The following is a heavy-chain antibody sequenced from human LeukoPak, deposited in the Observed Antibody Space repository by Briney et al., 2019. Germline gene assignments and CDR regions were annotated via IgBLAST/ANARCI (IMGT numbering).Heavy chain of an antibody. Sequence: KPGGSLRLSCAASGFTFSSYSMNWVRQSPGKGLEWVSSISTSSRFIFYTDSVKGRFTISRDNAKNSLFLQMNNLRVEDTAVYYCARDRLGVVQNPPFDHWGQGTLVTVSS. CDR3: ARDRLGVVQNPPFDH. CDR1: GFTFSSYS. V-gene: IGHV3-21*01. D-gene: IGHD3-3*01. CDR2: ISTSSRFI. J-gene: IGHJ4*02.